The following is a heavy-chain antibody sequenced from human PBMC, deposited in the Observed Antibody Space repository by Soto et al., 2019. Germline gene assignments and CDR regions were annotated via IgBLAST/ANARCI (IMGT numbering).Heavy chain of an antibody. CDR1: GGSLGSYY. J-gene: IGHJ6*02. V-gene: IGHV4-59*01. CDR2: IYGSGST. Sequence: SETLSLTCTVSGGSLGSYYWSWIRQPPGKGLEWIGYIYGSGSTKYSPSLKSRVTISADTSKNQISLKLTSVTAAGTADYFCARKRNYYYGMDVWGQGTTVTVSS. CDR3: ARKRNYYYGMDV.